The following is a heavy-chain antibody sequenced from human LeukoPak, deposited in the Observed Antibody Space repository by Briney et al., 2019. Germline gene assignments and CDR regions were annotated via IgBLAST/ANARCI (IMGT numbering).Heavy chain of an antibody. J-gene: IGHJ4*02. Sequence: ASVKVPCKASGYTFTGYYMHWVRQAPGQGLEWMGRINPNSGGTNYAQKFQGRVTMTRDTSISTAYMELSSLRSDDTAMYYCARGIDTAMVTWEKDYFDSSGYHYFDYWGQGTLVTVSS. V-gene: IGHV1-2*06. CDR1: GYTFTGYY. CDR3: ARGIDTAMVTWEKDYFDSSGYHYFDY. D-gene: IGHD3-22*01. CDR2: INPNSGGT.